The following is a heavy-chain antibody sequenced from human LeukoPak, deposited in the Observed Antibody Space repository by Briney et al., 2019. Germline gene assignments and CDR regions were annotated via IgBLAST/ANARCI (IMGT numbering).Heavy chain of an antibody. Sequence: GGSLRLSCVASGFTLSSYDMHGVRQATGKGLEWVAGIGTAGDTYYPDSVKGRFTISREKAKNALYLQMNSLRVGDTALYYCARVDSSSLSDWGQGTLVAVSS. CDR1: GFTLSSYD. V-gene: IGHV3-13*04. CDR3: ARVDSSSLSD. D-gene: IGHD3-22*01. CDR2: IGTAGDT. J-gene: IGHJ4*02.